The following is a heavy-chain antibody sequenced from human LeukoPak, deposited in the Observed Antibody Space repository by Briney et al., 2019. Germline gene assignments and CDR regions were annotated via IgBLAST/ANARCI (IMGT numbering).Heavy chain of an antibody. J-gene: IGHJ4*02. CDR1: GVSLSTSGMC. D-gene: IGHD2-15*01. V-gene: IGHV2-70*11. Sequence: SGPALVKPTQTLTLTCTFSGVSLSTSGMCVSWIRQPPGKALEWLARIDWADDKYYSTSLKTRLTISKDTSKNQVVLTMTNMDPVDTATYYCARISSLGYCSGGSCYSGYYFDYWGQGTLVTVSS. CDR3: ARISSLGYCSGGSCYSGYYFDY. CDR2: IDWADDK.